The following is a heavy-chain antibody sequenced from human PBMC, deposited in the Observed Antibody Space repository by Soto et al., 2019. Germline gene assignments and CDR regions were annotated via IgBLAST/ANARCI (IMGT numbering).Heavy chain of an antibody. Sequence: EVPLGGSGGGLGQPGGALTISCAASGLTVRNYEMNWVRQAPGKGLEWVSVISSTGKTIYYADAVKGRFTISIDNTKNSVHLQMSSPRVEDAAVYYCATDHLRSCFFDHWGQGTPVSVSS. CDR1: GLTVRNYE. J-gene: IGHJ4*02. V-gene: IGHV3-48*03. CDR3: ATDHLRSCFFDH. CDR2: ISSTGKTI. D-gene: IGHD3-3*01.